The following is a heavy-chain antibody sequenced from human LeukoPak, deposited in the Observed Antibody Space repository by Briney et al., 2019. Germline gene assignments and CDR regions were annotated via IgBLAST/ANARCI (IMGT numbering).Heavy chain of an antibody. CDR3: AKGHWESSGWHNFDY. Sequence: GGSLRLSCAASEFTFSSYGMHWVRQAPGKGLEWVAVISYDGSNKYYADSVKGRFTISRDNSKNTLYLQMNSLRAEDTAVYYCAKGHWESSGWHNFDYWGQGTLVTVSS. V-gene: IGHV3-30*18. CDR2: ISYDGSNK. D-gene: IGHD6-19*01. CDR1: EFTFSSYG. J-gene: IGHJ4*02.